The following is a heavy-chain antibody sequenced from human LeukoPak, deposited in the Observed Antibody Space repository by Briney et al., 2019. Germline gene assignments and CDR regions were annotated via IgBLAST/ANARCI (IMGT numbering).Heavy chain of an antibody. CDR1: GYTFSNFG. D-gene: IGHD6-19*01. V-gene: IGHV1-18*01. Sequence: GASVKVSCKASGYTFSNFGISWVRQAPGQGLDWMGWISTYNGNTNYAQKFQRRLTMTTDTSTNTAYMELRSLTSDDTAVYYCARDSSGFPWWIWGQGTLVTVSS. CDR3: ARDSSGFPWWI. CDR2: ISTYNGNT. J-gene: IGHJ4*01.